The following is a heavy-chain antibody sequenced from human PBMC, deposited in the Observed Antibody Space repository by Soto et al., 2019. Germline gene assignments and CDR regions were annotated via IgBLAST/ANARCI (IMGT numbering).Heavy chain of an antibody. J-gene: IGHJ6*02. V-gene: IGHV1-24*01. CDR1: GYSLTELS. D-gene: IGHD3-22*01. CDR3: ARDPNDSSAYYHHYYYGRDV. CDR2: FDPEDGQT. Sequence: VASVKVSCKVSGYSLTELSIHWVRQAPEKGLEWMGSFDPEDGQTINKQKCQGRVTITRDTSASTAYLELSSLRSEDTAVYYCARDPNDSSAYYHHYYYGRDVWGQGTTVTVSS.